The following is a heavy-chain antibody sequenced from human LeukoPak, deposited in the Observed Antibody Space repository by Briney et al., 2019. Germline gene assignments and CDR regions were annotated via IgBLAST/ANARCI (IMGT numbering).Heavy chain of an antibody. J-gene: IGHJ4*02. Sequence: GGSLRLSCAASGFTFSNYAMTWVRQAPGKGLEWVSGISGGGGSTYYADSVKGRFTISRDNSKNTLYLQMNSLRADDTALYYCATRPTIAEPIGWGQGTLVTVSS. CDR2: ISGGGGST. D-gene: IGHD6-13*01. CDR3: ATRPTIAEPIG. V-gene: IGHV3-23*01. CDR1: GFTFSNYA.